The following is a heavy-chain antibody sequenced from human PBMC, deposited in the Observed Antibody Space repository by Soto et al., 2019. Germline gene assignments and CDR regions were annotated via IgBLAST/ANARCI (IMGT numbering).Heavy chain of an antibody. D-gene: IGHD6-13*01. J-gene: IGHJ6*02. V-gene: IGHV4-59*01. CDR2: IYYSGST. CDR1: GGSISSYY. CDR3: ARAAAGLDYYYYGMDV. Sequence: PSETLSLTCTVSGGSISSYYWSWIRQPPGKGLEWIGYIYYSGSTNYNPSLKSRVTISVDTSKNQFSLKLSSVTAADTAVYYCARAAAGLDYYYYGMDVWGQGTTVTVSS.